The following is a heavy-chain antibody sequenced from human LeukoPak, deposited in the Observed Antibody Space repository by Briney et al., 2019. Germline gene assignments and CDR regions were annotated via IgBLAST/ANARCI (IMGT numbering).Heavy chain of an antibody. J-gene: IGHJ4*02. CDR3: ARVDSSRWYLGY. V-gene: IGHV3-30*04. CDR1: GFTFSSYA. CDR2: ISYDGSNK. Sequence: GGSLRLSCAASGFTFSSYAMHWVRQAPGKGLEWVAVISYDGSNKYYADSVKGRFTISRDNSKNTLYLQMNSLRAEDTAVYYCARVDSSRWYLGYWGQGTLVTVSS. D-gene: IGHD6-13*01.